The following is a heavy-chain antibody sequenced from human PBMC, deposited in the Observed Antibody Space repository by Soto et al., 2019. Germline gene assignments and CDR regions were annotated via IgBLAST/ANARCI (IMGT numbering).Heavy chain of an antibody. CDR2: ISTSSSYI. Sequence: PGGSLRLSCAASGFTFTSYSMNWVRQAPGKGLEWVSSISTSSSYIYYADSVKGRFTISRDNAKNSLYLQMNSLRAEDTAVYYCAKLGGYSYNFDYWGQGTLVTVSS. CDR3: AKLGGYSYNFDY. D-gene: IGHD5-18*01. CDR1: GFTFTSYS. J-gene: IGHJ4*02. V-gene: IGHV3-21*01.